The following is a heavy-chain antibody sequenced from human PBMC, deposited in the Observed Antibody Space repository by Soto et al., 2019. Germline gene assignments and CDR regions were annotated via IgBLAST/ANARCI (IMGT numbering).Heavy chain of an antibody. CDR3: ASSSSWYLAHFDY. J-gene: IGHJ4*02. V-gene: IGHV4-61*01. CDR1: GGSVSSGSYY. CDR2: IYYSGST. Sequence: PSETLSLTCTVSGGSVSSGSYYWSWIRQPPGKGLEWIGYIYYSGSTNYNPSLKSRVTISVDTSKNQFSLKLSSVTAADTAVYYCASSSSWYLAHFDYWGQGTLVTVSS. D-gene: IGHD6-13*01.